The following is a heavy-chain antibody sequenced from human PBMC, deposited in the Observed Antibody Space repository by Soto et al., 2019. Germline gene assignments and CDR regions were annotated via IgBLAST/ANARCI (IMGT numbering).Heavy chain of an antibody. V-gene: IGHV3-23*01. CDR2: INSGADT. J-gene: IGHJ4*02. D-gene: IGHD2-8*02. Sequence: GGSLRLSCAASGFTFSTYALTWVRQAPGKGLEWVSSINSGADTYYADSVKGRFTISRDISRNTLYLQMSSLRAEDTALYYCTRTRGFYDSWGQGTLVTVSS. CDR1: GFTFSTYA. CDR3: TRTRGFYDS.